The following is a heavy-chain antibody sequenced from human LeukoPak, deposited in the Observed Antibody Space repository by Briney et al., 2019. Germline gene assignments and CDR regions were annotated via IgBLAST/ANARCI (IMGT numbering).Heavy chain of an antibody. CDR1: GFTFSNYA. J-gene: IGHJ4*02. Sequence: GGSLRLSCAASGFTFSNYAMNWVRQAPGKGLEWVSAISGSGGSTYYADSVKGRFTISRDNSKNTLYLQMNSLRAEDTAVYYCAKAGGDPTYYYDSQGDYFDYWGQGTLVTVPS. V-gene: IGHV3-23*01. D-gene: IGHD3-22*01. CDR2: ISGSGGST. CDR3: AKAGGDPTYYYDSQGDYFDY.